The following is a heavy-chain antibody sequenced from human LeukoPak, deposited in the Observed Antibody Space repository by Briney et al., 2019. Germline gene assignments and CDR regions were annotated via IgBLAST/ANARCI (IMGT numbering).Heavy chain of an antibody. CDR1: GFSFSSYR. D-gene: IGHD2-8*01. CDR2: VSNSGDYI. Sequence: GGSLRLSCAASGFSFSSYRMNWVRQAPGKGLEWVSSVSNSGDYIHYADSVKGRFTISRDNSKNSLYLQMNSLRAEDTAVYYCARALIGYYFDYWGRGTLVTVSS. CDR3: ARALIGYYFDY. V-gene: IGHV3-21*06. J-gene: IGHJ4*02.